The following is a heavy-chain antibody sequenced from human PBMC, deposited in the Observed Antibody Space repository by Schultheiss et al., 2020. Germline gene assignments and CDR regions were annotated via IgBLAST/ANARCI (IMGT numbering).Heavy chain of an antibody. V-gene: IGHV3-23*01. CDR1: GFTFSSYA. CDR2: ISGSGGST. J-gene: IGHJ6*03. Sequence: GGSLRLSCAASGFTFSSYAMSWVRQAPGKGLEWVSAISGSGGSTYYADSVKGRFTISRDNAKNSLYLQMNSLRDEDTAVYYCATLPRYYYYYYMDVWGKGTTVTVS. CDR3: ATLPRYYYYYYMDV.